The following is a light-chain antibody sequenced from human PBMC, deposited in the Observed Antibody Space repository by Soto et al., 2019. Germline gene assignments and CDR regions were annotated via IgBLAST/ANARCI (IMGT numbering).Light chain of an antibody. CDR3: QQYDNLWT. CDR2: GAS. Sequence: EIVMTQSPAALYVSPGERATLSCRASQSVSRYLAWYQQKPGLAPRLLIYGASNRATGIPARFSGGGSGTEFTLTISSLQSEDFAVYYCQQYDNLWTFGQGTKVEIQ. V-gene: IGKV3-15*01. J-gene: IGKJ1*01. CDR1: QSVSRY.